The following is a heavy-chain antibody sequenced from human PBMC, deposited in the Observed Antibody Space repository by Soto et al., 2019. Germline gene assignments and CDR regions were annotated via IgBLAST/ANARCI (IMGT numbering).Heavy chain of an antibody. Sequence: ASVKVSCKASGYTFTSYGISWVRQAPGQGLEWMGWISAYNGNTNYAQKLQGRVTMTTDTSTSTAYMELRSLRSDDTAVYYCARDLGEYYYDSSGYYSNDWGQGTLVTVSS. D-gene: IGHD3-22*01. CDR1: GYTFTSYG. CDR3: ARDLGEYYYDSSGYYSND. V-gene: IGHV1-18*01. CDR2: ISAYNGNT. J-gene: IGHJ4*02.